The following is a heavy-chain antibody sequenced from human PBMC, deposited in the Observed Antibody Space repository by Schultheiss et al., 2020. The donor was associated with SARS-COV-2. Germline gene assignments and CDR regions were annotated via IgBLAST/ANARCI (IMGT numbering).Heavy chain of an antibody. CDR2: MNPNSGNT. V-gene: IGHV1-8*01. J-gene: IGHJ4*02. D-gene: IGHD6-13*01. CDR1: GYTFTSYD. Sequence: ASVKVSCKASGYTFTSYDINWVRQATGQGLEWMGWMNPNSGNTGYAQKFQGRVTMTRNTSISTAYMELSSLRSEDTAVYYCAKDPVVVGPSKTEQQLDVPSFDYWGQGTLVTVSS. CDR3: AKDPVVVGPSKTEQQLDVPSFDY.